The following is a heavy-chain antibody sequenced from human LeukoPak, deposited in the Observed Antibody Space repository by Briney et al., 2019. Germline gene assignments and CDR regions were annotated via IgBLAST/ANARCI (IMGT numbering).Heavy chain of an antibody. CDR3: ARDYGDNNWFDY. CDR1: GYTFTNYY. D-gene: IGHD4-17*01. Sequence: ASVKVSCKASGYTFTNYYMHWVRQAPGQGLEWMGIIHPSGGSTTSAQKFQGRVTMTRDTSTSTVYMELSSLRSEDTAVYYCARDYGDNNWFDYWGQGTLVTVSS. V-gene: IGHV1-46*01. J-gene: IGHJ5*01. CDR2: IHPSGGST.